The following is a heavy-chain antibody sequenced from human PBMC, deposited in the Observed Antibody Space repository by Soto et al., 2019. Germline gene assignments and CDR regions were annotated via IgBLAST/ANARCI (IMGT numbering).Heavy chain of an antibody. CDR1: GFTLSSYG. V-gene: IGHV3-30*18. D-gene: IGHD3-22*01. Sequence: GGSLRLSCAASGFTLSSYGMHWVRQAPGKGLEWVAVISYDGSNKYYADSVKGRFTISRDNSKNTLYLQMNSLRAEDTAVYYCAKSSSGYSLDAFDIWGQGTMVTVSS. J-gene: IGHJ3*02. CDR2: ISYDGSNK. CDR3: AKSSSGYSLDAFDI.